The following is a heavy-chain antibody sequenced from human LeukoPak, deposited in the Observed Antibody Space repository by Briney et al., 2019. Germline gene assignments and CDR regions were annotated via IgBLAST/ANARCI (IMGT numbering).Heavy chain of an antibody. CDR1: GGSISSYH. CDR2: ISYSGST. CDR3: ARVGSNWYYFGY. Sequence: SETLSLTCTVSGGSISSYHWNWIRQPPGKGLEWIGYISYSGSTNYKPSLKSRVTISVDTSRNQFSLKLSSVTAADTSVYYCARVGSNWYYFGYWGQGTLVTVSS. J-gene: IGHJ4*02. D-gene: IGHD6-13*01. V-gene: IGHV4-59*01.